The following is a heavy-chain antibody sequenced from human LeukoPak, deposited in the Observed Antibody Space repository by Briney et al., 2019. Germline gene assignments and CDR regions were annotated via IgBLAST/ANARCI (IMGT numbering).Heavy chain of an antibody. CDR3: ATSPRGYCSSTSCYVSRYAFDI. J-gene: IGHJ3*02. Sequence: GESLRISCKGSGYSFTSYWISWVRQMRGKGLEWMGRIDPSDSYTNYSPSFQGHVTISADKSISTAYLQWSSLKASDTAMYYCATSPRGYCSSTSCYVSRYAFDIWGQGTMVTVSS. V-gene: IGHV5-10-1*01. CDR2: IDPSDSYT. D-gene: IGHD2-2*01. CDR1: GYSFTSYW.